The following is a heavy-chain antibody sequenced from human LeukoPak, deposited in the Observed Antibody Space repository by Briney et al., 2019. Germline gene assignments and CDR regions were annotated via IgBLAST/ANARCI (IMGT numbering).Heavy chain of an antibody. D-gene: IGHD2-2*01. Sequence: GASVKVSCKASGYTFTSYGISWVRQAPGQGLEWTGWVSAYNGNTNYAQKLQGRVTMTTDTSTSTAYMELRSLRSDDTAVYSCARDREVAPAASPPGYWGQGTLVTVSS. CDR3: ARDREVAPAASPPGY. V-gene: IGHV1-18*01. CDR2: VSAYNGNT. J-gene: IGHJ4*02. CDR1: GYTFTSYG.